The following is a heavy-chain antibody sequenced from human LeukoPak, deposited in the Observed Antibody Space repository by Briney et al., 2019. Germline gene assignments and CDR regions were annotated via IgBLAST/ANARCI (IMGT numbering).Heavy chain of an antibody. CDR3: ARHNYYNFWNALNWFDP. J-gene: IGHJ5*02. CDR1: GDSISSNNYY. Sequence: SETLSLTCTVSGDSISSNNYYWGWIRQPPGKGLEWIGSIYYRGSIYYNPSLKSRVIMSVGTSENHFSLKLTSVTAADTAVYYCARHNYYNFWNALNWFDPWGQGTLVTVSS. V-gene: IGHV4-39*01. D-gene: IGHD3-3*01. CDR2: IYYRGSI.